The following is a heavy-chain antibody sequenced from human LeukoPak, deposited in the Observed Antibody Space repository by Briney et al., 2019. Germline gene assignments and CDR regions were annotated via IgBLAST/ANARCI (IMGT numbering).Heavy chain of an antibody. CDR1: GGSFSGYY. D-gene: IGHD2-2*01. CDR2: INHSGST. Sequence: PSETLSLTCAVYGGSFSGYYWSWIRQPPGKGLEWIGEINHSGSTNYNPSLKSRVTISVDTSKNQFSLRLNSVTAADTAVYYCARECGSTSCYDYWGQGTLVTVSS. CDR3: ARECGSTSCYDY. J-gene: IGHJ4*02. V-gene: IGHV4-34*01.